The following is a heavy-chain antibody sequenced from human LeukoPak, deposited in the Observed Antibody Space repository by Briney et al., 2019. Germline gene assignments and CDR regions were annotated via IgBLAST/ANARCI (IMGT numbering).Heavy chain of an antibody. J-gene: IGHJ4*02. D-gene: IGHD6-13*01. CDR1: GGSISSGGYS. CDR3: ARGHSSSWYYFDY. Sequence: PSETLSLTCAVSGGSISSGGYSWSWIRQPPGKGLEWIGYIYHSGSTYYNPSLKSRVTISVDRSKNQFSLKLSSVTAADTAVYYCARGHSSSWYYFDYWGQGTLVTV. V-gene: IGHV4-30-2*01. CDR2: IYHSGST.